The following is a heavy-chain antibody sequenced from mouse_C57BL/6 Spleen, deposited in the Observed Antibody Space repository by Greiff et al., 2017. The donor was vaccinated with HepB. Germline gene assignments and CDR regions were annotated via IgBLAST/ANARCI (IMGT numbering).Heavy chain of an antibody. V-gene: IGHV5-9-1*02. D-gene: IGHD2-12*01. CDR2: ISSGGDYI. CDR1: GFTFSSYA. CDR3: TRDGRPAAGFDY. J-gene: IGHJ2*01. Sequence: VQLKESGEGLVKPGGSLKLSCAASGFTFSSYAMSWVRQTPEKRLEWVAYISSGGDYIYYADTVKGRFTISRDNARNTLYLQMSSLKSEDTAMYYCTRDGRPAAGFDYWGQGTTLTVSS.